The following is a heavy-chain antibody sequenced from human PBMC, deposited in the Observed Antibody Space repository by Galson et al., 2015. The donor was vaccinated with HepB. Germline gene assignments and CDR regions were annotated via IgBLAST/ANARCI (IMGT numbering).Heavy chain of an antibody. Sequence: SLRLSCAASGFTFSSYWMTWVRQAPGKGLEWVANIKQDGNEKYYVDSVKGRFTISRDNAKNSLFLQMNSLRGDDTALYYCARKGGLSSGLLYWGQGTLVTVSS. CDR1: GFTFSSYW. CDR2: IKQDGNEK. CDR3: ARKGGLSSGLLY. J-gene: IGHJ4*02. D-gene: IGHD6-19*01. V-gene: IGHV3-7*03.